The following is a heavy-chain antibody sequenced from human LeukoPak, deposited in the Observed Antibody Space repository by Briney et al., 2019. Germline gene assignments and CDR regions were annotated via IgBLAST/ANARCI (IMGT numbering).Heavy chain of an antibody. Sequence: GGSLRLSCAASGFTFSSYGMHWVRQAPGKGLEWVAFIRYDGSNKYYADSVKGRFTISRDNSKNTLYLQMNSLRAEDTAVYYCAKVKGLRFLSDAFDIWGQGTMVTVSS. CDR2: IRYDGSNK. CDR3: AKVKGLRFLSDAFDI. V-gene: IGHV3-30*02. CDR1: GFTFSSYG. J-gene: IGHJ3*02. D-gene: IGHD3-16*01.